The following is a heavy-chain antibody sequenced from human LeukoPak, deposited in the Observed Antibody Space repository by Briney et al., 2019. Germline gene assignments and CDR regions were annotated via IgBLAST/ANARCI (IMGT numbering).Heavy chain of an antibody. V-gene: IGHV4-4*08. Sequence: SETLSLTCTVSGGSMSSYYWSWVRQPPGKGLEWIGHIYSSESTNYNPSLKSRVTISVDTSNNQFSLRLSSVTAADTAVYYCAREGPWFGELYRDYWGQGTLVTVSS. J-gene: IGHJ4*02. CDR1: GGSMSSYY. D-gene: IGHD3-10*01. CDR2: IYSSEST. CDR3: AREGPWFGELYRDY.